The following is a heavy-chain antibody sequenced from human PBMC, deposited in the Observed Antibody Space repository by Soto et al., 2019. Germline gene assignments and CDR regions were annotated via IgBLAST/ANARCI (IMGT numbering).Heavy chain of an antibody. V-gene: IGHV4-34*01. CDR2: INHSGST. CDR3: ARGPEYSSSSQYYYYYMDV. J-gene: IGHJ6*03. Sequence: SETLSLTCAVYGGSFSGYYWSWIRQPPGKGLEWIGEINHSGSTNYNPSLKSRVTISVDTSKNQFSLKLSSVTAADTAVYYCARGPEYSSSSQYYYYYMDVWGKGTTVTVSS. D-gene: IGHD6-6*01. CDR1: GGSFSGYY.